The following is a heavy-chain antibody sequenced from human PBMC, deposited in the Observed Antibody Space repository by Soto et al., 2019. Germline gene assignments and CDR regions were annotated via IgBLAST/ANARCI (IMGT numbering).Heavy chain of an antibody. CDR2: IFHGGST. J-gene: IGHJ4*02. D-gene: IGHD3-22*01. Sequence: PSETLSLTCAVYDGSFSGYYWSWIRQPPGKGLEWIGAIFHGGSTNYSPSPRSRVTISVDTSKNQFSLELRSVTAADTAVYYCARPHYDSNTFYSFFDYWGQGTLVTVSS. CDR1: DGSFSGYY. V-gene: IGHV4-34*12. CDR3: ARPHYDSNTFYSFFDY.